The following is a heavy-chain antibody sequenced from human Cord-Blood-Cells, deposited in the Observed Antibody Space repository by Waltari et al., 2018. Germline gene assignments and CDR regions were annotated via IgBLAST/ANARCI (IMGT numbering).Heavy chain of an antibody. CDR3: ARPLGYSSSTSCYDAFDI. D-gene: IGHD2-2*01. CDR1: GYTFTGYY. CDR2: INPNSGGT. V-gene: IGHV1-2*02. J-gene: IGHJ3*02. Sequence: QVQLVQSGAEVKKPGASVKVSCKASGYTFTGYYMHWVRQAPGQGLEWMGWINPNSGGTNYAQKFQGRVTMTRYTSISTAYMELSRLRSDDTAVYYCARPLGYSSSTSCYDAFDIWGQGTMVTVSS.